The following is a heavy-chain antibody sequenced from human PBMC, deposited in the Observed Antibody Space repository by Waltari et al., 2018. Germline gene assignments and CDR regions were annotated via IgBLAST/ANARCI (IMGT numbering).Heavy chain of an antibody. CDR3: AQRPMGAAFDY. D-gene: IGHD3-16*01. Sequence: QLQMHESGPGLVKSSETLSLTCTVSGDSMTNSNYYWAWIRQPPGKGLEWIGDIYYSGTSFYNPSLMSLLTISADTSKNHFSLSLTSVTVADTAIYYCAQRPMGAAFDYWGQGVLVTISS. V-gene: IGHV4-39*02. CDR1: GDSMTNSNYY. CDR2: IYYSGTS. J-gene: IGHJ4*02.